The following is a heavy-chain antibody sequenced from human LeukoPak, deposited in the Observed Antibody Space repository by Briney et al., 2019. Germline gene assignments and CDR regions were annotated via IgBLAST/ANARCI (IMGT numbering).Heavy chain of an antibody. CDR2: IIPIFGTA. CDR1: GGTFSSYA. J-gene: IGHJ6*03. Sequence: SVKVSCKASGGTFSSYAISWVRQAPGQGLEWMGRIIPIFGTANYAQKFQGRVTITTDESTSTAYMELSSLRSEDTAVYYCAFGYSNYFGYYYYYMDVWGKGTTVTVSS. CDR3: AFGYSNYFGYYYYYMDV. D-gene: IGHD4-11*01. V-gene: IGHV1-69*05.